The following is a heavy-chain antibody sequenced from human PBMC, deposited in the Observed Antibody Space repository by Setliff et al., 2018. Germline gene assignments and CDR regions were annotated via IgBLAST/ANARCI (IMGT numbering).Heavy chain of an antibody. CDR2: IIHSGST. Sequence: PSETLSLTCAVYGGSFSGYYWSWIRQPPGKRLEWIGEIIHSGSTNYNPSLKSRVTISMDTSKNQFSLKVPSVTAAYTAAYYCARSFSRSWKFLLDYWGQGALVTVSS. CDR3: ARSFSRSWKFLLDY. CDR1: GGSFSGYY. J-gene: IGHJ4*02. V-gene: IGHV4-34*12. D-gene: IGHD1-1*01.